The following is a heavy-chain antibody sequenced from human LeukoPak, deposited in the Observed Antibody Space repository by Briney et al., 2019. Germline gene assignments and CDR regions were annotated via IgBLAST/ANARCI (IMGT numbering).Heavy chain of an antibody. D-gene: IGHD5-24*01. Sequence: PGGSLRLSXAASGFTFSGSAMHWVRQASGKGLEWVGRIRSKANSYSTAYAASVKGRFTISRDDSKNTAYLQMNSLKTEDTAVYYCTRHLGDGYNLLVGGSVPYYFDYWGQGTLVTVSS. CDR2: IRSKANSYST. CDR1: GFTFSGSA. J-gene: IGHJ4*02. V-gene: IGHV3-73*01. CDR3: TRHLGDGYNLLVGGSVPYYFDY.